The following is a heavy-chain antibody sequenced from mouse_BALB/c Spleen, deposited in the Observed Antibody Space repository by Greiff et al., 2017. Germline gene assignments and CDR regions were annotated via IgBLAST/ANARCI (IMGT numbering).Heavy chain of an antibody. V-gene: IGHV1-9*01. Sequence: QVQLQQSGAELMKPGASVKISCKATGYTFSSYWIEWVKQRPGHGLEWIGEILPGSGSTNYNEKFKGKATFTADTSSNTAYIQLSSLTSEDSAVYYCARDDYLYAMDYWGQGTSVTVSS. D-gene: IGHD2-4*01. CDR1: GYTFSSYW. J-gene: IGHJ4*01. CDR3: ARDDYLYAMDY. CDR2: ILPGSGST.